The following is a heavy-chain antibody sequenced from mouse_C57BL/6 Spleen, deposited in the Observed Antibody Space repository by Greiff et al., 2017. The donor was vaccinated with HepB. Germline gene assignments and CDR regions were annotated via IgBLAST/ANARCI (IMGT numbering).Heavy chain of an antibody. J-gene: IGHJ4*01. CDR1: GFTFSDYG. CDR2: ISNLAYSI. V-gene: IGHV5-15*01. Sequence: EVKLMDSGGGLVQPGGSLKLSCAASGFTFSDYGMAWVRQAPRKGPEWVAFISNLAYSIYYADTVTGRFTISRENAKNTLYLEMSSLRSEDTALYYCARTAQATAMDYWGQGTSGTVSS. CDR3: ARTAQATAMDY. D-gene: IGHD3-2*02.